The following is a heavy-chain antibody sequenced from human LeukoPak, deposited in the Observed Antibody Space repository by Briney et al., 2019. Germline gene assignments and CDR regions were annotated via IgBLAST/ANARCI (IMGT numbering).Heavy chain of an antibody. CDR1: GFTFSSYS. Sequence: GGSLRLACAASGFTFSSYSMNWVRQAPGKGLEWVTFIQDDGSNQYYADSVKGRFTISRDNSKNTLYLQMNSLRAEDTAVYYCAREWAAVDAFDIWGQGTMVTVSS. J-gene: IGHJ3*02. D-gene: IGHD6-25*01. CDR3: AREWAAVDAFDI. CDR2: IQDDGSNQ. V-gene: IGHV3-30*02.